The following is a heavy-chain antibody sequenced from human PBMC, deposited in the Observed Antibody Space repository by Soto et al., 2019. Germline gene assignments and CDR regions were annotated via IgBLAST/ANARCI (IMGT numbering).Heavy chain of an antibody. Sequence: SVKVSCKASGGTFISYAISWVRQAPAQGLEWMGGSIPICGTSNYAQKFQGRVTITADESTSTAYIELSGVGSENTAVYYCARSWACYYPPDVWGQGTMVTVSS. CDR1: GGTFISYA. J-gene: IGHJ6*02. D-gene: IGHD1-26*01. V-gene: IGHV1-69*13. CDR2: SIPICGTS. CDR3: ARSWACYYPPDV.